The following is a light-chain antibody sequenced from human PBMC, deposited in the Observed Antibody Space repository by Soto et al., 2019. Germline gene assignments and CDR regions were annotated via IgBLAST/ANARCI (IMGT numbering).Light chain of an antibody. CDR1: QSISSY. J-gene: IGKJ1*01. V-gene: IGKV1-39*01. Sequence: DIQMTQSPSSLSASVGDRVTITCRASQSISSYLNWYQQKPGKAPKLLIYAASSLQSGVPSRFSGSGSGTDFTLTISRLEPEDFVVYYCQQYASSPWTFGQGTKVDIK. CDR2: AAS. CDR3: QQYASSPWT.